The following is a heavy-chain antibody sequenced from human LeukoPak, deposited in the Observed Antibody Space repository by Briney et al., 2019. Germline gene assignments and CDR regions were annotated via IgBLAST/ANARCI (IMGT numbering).Heavy chain of an antibody. CDR2: FNPHSGAT. Sequence: GASVNVCCNASGYGFSDVYFNWVRHAPGQGLEWKWWFNPHSGATTNAQRFPGRVSMDASFDTSYIELCRRTSDDTGVYYCATSSTVTHKRDPWGQGTLVTVSS. D-gene: IGHD4-11*01. V-gene: IGHV1-2*02. CDR1: GYGFSDVY. J-gene: IGHJ5*02. CDR3: ATSSTVTHKRDP.